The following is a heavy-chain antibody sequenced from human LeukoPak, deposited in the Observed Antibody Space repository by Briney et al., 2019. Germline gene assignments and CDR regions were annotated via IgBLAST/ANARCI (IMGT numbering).Heavy chain of an antibody. CDR1: GGSVSSDSYY. V-gene: IGHV4-61*01. D-gene: IGHD1-1*01. CDR3: ARDQDGTTYLDY. Sequence: SETLSLTCTVSGGSVSSDSYYWSWIRQPPGEGLEWIGYVYYTGSTKDNPSLKSRVTISVDTSKNQFSLKLSSVTAADTAVYYCARDQDGTTYLDYWGQGTLVTVSS. J-gene: IGHJ4*02. CDR2: VYYTGST.